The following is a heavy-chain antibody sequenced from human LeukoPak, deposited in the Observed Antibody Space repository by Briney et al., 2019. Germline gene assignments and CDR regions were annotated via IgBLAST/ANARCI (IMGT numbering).Heavy chain of an antibody. Sequence: GGSLRLSCAASGFRFSSYAMSWVRQAPGKGLEWVSAISGSGVSTYYADSVKGRFTVSRDNSKNTLYLQMNSLRAEDTAVYYCARGLVVTAILAFDIWGQGTMVTVSS. CDR3: ARGLVVTAILAFDI. J-gene: IGHJ3*02. CDR1: GFRFSSYA. V-gene: IGHV3-23*01. D-gene: IGHD2-21*02. CDR2: ISGSGVST.